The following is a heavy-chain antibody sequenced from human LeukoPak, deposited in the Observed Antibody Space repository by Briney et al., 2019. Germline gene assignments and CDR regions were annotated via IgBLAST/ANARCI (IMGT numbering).Heavy chain of an antibody. CDR3: ARHWIQLWFFDY. CDR1: GFTFSSYA. Sequence: GSLRLSCAASGFTFSSYAMSWIRQPPGKGLEWIGSFYYSGSTYYSPSLKSRVTISVDTSKNQFSLKLSSVTAADTAVYYCARHWIQLWFFDYWGQGTLVTVSS. CDR2: FYYSGST. D-gene: IGHD5-18*01. V-gene: IGHV4-39*01. J-gene: IGHJ4*02.